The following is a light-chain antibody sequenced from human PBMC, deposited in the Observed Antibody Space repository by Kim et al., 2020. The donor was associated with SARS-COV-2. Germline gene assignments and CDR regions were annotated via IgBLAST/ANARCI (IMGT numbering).Light chain of an antibody. Sequence: LSPEERATLSCRASQSIGTLLAWYQQMPGQAPRPLICDASHRATGTPARFSGSGSGTDFTLTISSLEPEDFATYYCQHRSNWPLTFGGGTKVDIK. CDR3: QHRSNWPLT. CDR2: DAS. V-gene: IGKV3-11*01. CDR1: QSIGTL. J-gene: IGKJ4*01.